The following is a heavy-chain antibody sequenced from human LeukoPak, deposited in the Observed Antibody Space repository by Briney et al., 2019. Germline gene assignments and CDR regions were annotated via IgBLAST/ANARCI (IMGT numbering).Heavy chain of an antibody. V-gene: IGHV3-20*04. D-gene: IGHD4/OR15-4a*01. CDR2: INWNGGST. CDR3: ARRAGAYSHPYDY. Sequence: GGSLRLSCAASGFTFDDYGLSWVRQAPGKGLEWVSGINWNGGSTGYADSVKGRFTISRDNSKNTLYLQMNSLRAEDTAVYYCARRAGAYSHPYDYWGQGTLVTVSS. CDR1: GFTFDDYG. J-gene: IGHJ4*02.